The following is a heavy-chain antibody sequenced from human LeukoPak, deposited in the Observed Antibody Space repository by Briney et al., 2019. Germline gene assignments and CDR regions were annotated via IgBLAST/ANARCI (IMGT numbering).Heavy chain of an antibody. CDR1: GGSINSYY. D-gene: IGHD3-10*01. CDR3: ARGGYYGSGNDFRFDP. J-gene: IGHJ5*02. V-gene: IGHV4-59*01. CDR2: IHYTGST. Sequence: SETLSLTCTVSGGSINSYYWSWIRQPPGKGLECIGYIHYTGSTNYNPSLKSRVTISVDTSKNQFSLKLSSVTAAETAIYYCARGGYYGSGNDFRFDPWGQGTLVTVSS.